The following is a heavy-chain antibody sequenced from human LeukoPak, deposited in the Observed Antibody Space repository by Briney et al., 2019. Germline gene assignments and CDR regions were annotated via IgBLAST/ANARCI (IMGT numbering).Heavy chain of an antibody. D-gene: IGHD2-8*01. CDR2: IKYDGSQT. CDR1: GFTFSSYW. Sequence: GGSLRLSCVGSGFTFSSYWMAWVRQAPGKGLAWVATIKYDGSQTYYVDSVKGRFTISRDDAKNSLFLQMSSLRVEDTAAYYCARLKGDVTKFDCWGQGTLVTVSS. CDR3: ARLKGDVTKFDC. J-gene: IGHJ4*02. V-gene: IGHV3-7*01.